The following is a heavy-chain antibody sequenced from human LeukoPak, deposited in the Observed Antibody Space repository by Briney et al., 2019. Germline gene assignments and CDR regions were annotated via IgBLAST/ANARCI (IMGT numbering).Heavy chain of an antibody. CDR3: ARGRAGYYYYYCYMDV. Sequence: GGSLRLSCAASGFTFSDYYMSWIRQAPGKGLEWVSYISSSGSTIYYADSVKGRFTISRDNAKNSLYLQMNSLRAEDTALYYCARGRAGYYYYYCYMDVWGKGTTVTVSS. CDR2: ISSSGSTI. J-gene: IGHJ6*03. V-gene: IGHV3-11*01. CDR1: GFTFSDYY.